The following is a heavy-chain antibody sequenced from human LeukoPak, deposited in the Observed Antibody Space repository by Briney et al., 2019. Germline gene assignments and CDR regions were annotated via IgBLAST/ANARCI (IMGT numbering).Heavy chain of an antibody. D-gene: IGHD3-22*01. CDR2: IIPIFGTA. V-gene: IGHV1-69*13. Sequence: SVKVSCKASGGTFSSYAISWVRQAPGQGLEWMGGIIPIFGTANYAQKFQGRVTITADESTSTAYMELSSLRSEDTAVYYCAREGTYYYDSSGYRDAFDIWGQGTMVTVSS. CDR1: GGTFSSYA. J-gene: IGHJ3*02. CDR3: AREGTYYYDSSGYRDAFDI.